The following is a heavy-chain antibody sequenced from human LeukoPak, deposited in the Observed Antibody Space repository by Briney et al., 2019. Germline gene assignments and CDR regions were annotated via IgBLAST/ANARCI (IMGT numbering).Heavy chain of an antibody. CDR3: ARDLGGYGDYETNFDY. J-gene: IGHJ4*02. CDR2: ISSSSSYI. D-gene: IGHD4-17*01. CDR1: GFTFSSYS. V-gene: IGHV3-21*01. Sequence: AGGSLRLSCAASGFTFSSYSMNWVRQAPGKGLEWVSAISSSSSYIYYADSVKGRFTISRDNAKKSLYLQMNSLRAEDTAVYYCARDLGGYGDYETNFDYWGQGTLVTVSS.